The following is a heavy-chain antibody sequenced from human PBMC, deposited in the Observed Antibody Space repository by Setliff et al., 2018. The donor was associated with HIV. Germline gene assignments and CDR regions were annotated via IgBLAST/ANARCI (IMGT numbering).Heavy chain of an antibody. CDR2: INHSRST. D-gene: IGHD6-6*01. V-gene: IGHV4-34*01. CDR3: ARGRHYSSSAPFGIDF. J-gene: IGHJ4*02. Sequence: KTSENLSLPCAVYGGSFRGYYWSWIRQPPGKGLEWIGEINHSRSTNYNPSLKSRVTMSVDTPKNQFSLKVNSVTAADTAVYYCARGRHYSSSAPFGIDFWGQGTLVTAPQ. CDR1: GGSFRGYY.